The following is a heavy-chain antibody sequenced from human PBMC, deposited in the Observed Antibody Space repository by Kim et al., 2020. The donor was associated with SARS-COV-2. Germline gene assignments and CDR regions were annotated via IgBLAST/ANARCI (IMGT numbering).Heavy chain of an antibody. D-gene: IGHD1-26*01. CDR3: ARHGGSWELGLNGWFDP. CDR2: IDPSDSYT. Sequence: GESLKISCKGSGYSFTSYWISWVRQMPGKGLEWMGRIDPSDSYTNYSPSFQGHVTISADKSISTAYLQWSSLKASDTAMYYCARHGGSWELGLNGWFDPWGQGTLVTVSS. V-gene: IGHV5-10-1*01. CDR1: GYSFTSYW. J-gene: IGHJ5*02.